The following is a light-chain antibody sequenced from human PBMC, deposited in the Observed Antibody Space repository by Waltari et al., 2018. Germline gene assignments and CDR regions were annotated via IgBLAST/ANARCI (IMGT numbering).Light chain of an antibody. J-gene: IGKJ3*01. Sequence: DIQMTQSPSALSASVGDRVTITCQASQDINNYLAWYQQKPGKAPKFLIYDASSLQSGVLSRFSGSGSGRDFTLTISCLQPEDAAAYYCQHYYANPVTFGPGTKLDIE. CDR3: QHYYANPVT. CDR2: DAS. V-gene: IGKV1-16*01. CDR1: QDINNY.